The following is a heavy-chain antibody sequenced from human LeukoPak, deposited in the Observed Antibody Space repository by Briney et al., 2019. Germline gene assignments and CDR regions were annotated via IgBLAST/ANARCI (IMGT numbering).Heavy chain of an antibody. V-gene: IGHV3-53*04. CDR1: GFTVSGNY. D-gene: IGHD6-19*01. Sequence: GGSLRLSCAASGFTVSGNYMSRVRQAPGKGLEWVSVIYSDGSTYHADSVKGRFTISRHNSKNTLYLQMSSLRAEDTAVYYCARGLASVAVAAGDSYYGMDVWGQGTTVTVSS. CDR2: IYSDGST. CDR3: ARGLASVAVAAGDSYYGMDV. J-gene: IGHJ6*02.